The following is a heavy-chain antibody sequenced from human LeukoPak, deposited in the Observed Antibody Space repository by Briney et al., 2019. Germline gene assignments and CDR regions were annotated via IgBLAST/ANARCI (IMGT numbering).Heavy chain of an antibody. Sequence: ASVKVSCKASGYTFTSYDINWVRQATGQGLEWMGWMNPNSGNTGYAQKFQGRVTMTRNTSISTAYMELSSLRSEDTAVYYCARTPTKRTTMVRGVIGWHNWFDPWGQGTLVTVSS. V-gene: IGHV1-8*01. D-gene: IGHD3-10*01. CDR2: MNPNSGNT. CDR1: GYTFTSYD. J-gene: IGHJ5*02. CDR3: ARTPTKRTTMVRGVIGWHNWFDP.